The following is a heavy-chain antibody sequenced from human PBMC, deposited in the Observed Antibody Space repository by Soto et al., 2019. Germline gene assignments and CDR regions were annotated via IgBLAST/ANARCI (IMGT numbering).Heavy chain of an antibody. J-gene: IGHJ4*02. Sequence: EVQLLESGGGLVQPGGSLRLSCAASGFTFSTFAMSWVRQAPGKGLEWVSGLSDSGGTTYYADSVKGRFTISRDNSKNKRSLKMNSLRGDDTAVYYCAQRGGSGYYSAFDFWGQGTLVTVSS. CDR1: GFTFSTFA. V-gene: IGHV3-23*01. CDR3: AQRGGSGYYSAFDF. D-gene: IGHD3-22*01. CDR2: LSDSGGTT.